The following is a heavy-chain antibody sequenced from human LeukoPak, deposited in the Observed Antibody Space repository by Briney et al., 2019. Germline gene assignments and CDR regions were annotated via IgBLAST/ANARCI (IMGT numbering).Heavy chain of an antibody. V-gene: IGHV4-38-2*01. CDR3: ARRNYDFWSGYRGDAFDI. D-gene: IGHD3-3*01. J-gene: IGHJ3*02. Sequence: SETLSLTCAVSGYSISSGYYWGWIRQPPGKGLEWIGSIYYSGSTYYNPSLKSRVTISVDTSKNQFSLKLSSVTAADTAVYYCARRNYDFWSGYRGDAFDIWGQGTMVTVSS. CDR2: IYYSGST. CDR1: GYSISSGYY.